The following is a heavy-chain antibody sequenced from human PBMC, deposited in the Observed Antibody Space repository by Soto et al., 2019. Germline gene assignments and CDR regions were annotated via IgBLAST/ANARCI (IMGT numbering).Heavy chain of an antibody. V-gene: IGHV4-34*01. Sequence: QVQLQQWGAGLLKPSETLSLTCAVYGGSFSGYYWSWICQPPGKGLAWIGEINHSGATNYNPSSKSRVTISADTAKNRGSLKVSSECAADTPVYYCGRHGAIGTTSHFDYRRHRTLVTVSS. CDR3: GRHGAIGTTSHFDY. D-gene: IGHD1-1*01. CDR2: INHSGAT. CDR1: GGSFSGYY. J-gene: IGHJ4*01.